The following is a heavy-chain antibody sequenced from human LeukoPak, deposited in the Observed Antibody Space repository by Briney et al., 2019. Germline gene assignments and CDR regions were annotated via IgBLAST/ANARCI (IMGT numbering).Heavy chain of an antibody. V-gene: IGHV4-4*07. CDR3: ARGGAIGYCSSTSCYRTRGDFDY. Sequence: SETLSLTCTVSGGSISSYYWSWIRQPAGKGLEWIGRIYTSGSTSYNPSLKSRVTMSVDTSKNQFSLKLSSVTAADTAVYYCARGGAIGYCSSTSCYRTRGDFDYWGQGTLVTVSS. CDR2: IYTSGST. CDR1: GGSISSYY. D-gene: IGHD2-2*01. J-gene: IGHJ4*02.